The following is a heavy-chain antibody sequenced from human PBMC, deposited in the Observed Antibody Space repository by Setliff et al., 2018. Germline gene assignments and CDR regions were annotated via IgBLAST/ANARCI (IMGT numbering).Heavy chain of an antibody. CDR1: GGSLSSYH. CDR3: AKESLAINTRWFDP. D-gene: IGHD3-3*02. J-gene: IGHJ5*02. Sequence: SETLSLTCSVYGGSLSSYHWSWIRQAPGKGLEWIGYVYYSGTTSYNPSLKSRVTISVDTSKNQFSLNLNSVTAADTALYYCAKESLAINTRWFDPWGQGILVTVSS. CDR2: VYYSGTT. V-gene: IGHV4-59*12.